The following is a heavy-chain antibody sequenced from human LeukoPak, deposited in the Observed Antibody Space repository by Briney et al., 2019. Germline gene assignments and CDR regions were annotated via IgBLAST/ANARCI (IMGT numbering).Heavy chain of an antibody. J-gene: IGHJ4*02. Sequence: KPSETLSLTCAVYGGSFSGYYWSWIRQPPGKGLEWIGEINHSGSTNYNPSLKSRVTISVDTSKNQFSLKLSSVTAADTAVYYCARHRVLLRSGSYAYDYWGQGTLVTVSS. CDR3: ARHRVLLRSGSYAYDY. CDR2: INHSGST. D-gene: IGHD1-26*01. V-gene: IGHV4-34*01. CDR1: GGSFSGYY.